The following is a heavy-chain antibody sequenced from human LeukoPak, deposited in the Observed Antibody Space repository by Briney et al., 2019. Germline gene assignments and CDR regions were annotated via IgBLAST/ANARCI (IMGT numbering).Heavy chain of an antibody. Sequence: GGSLRLSCAASGFTFSSYWMSWVRQATGKGLEWVANIKQDGSEKYYVDSVKGRFTISRDNAKNSLYLQMNSLRAEDTSVYYCARGGYDFWSGYYFLDYWGQGTLVTVSS. CDR3: ARGGYDFWSGYYFLDY. CDR2: IKQDGSEK. D-gene: IGHD3-3*01. J-gene: IGHJ4*02. V-gene: IGHV3-7*01. CDR1: GFTFSSYW.